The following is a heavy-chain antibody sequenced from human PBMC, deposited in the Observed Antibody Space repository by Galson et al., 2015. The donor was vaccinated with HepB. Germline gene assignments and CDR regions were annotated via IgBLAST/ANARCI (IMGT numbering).Heavy chain of an antibody. Sequence: ETLSLTCTVSGGSISSYYWSWIRQPPGKGLEWIGNIYYSGNTNYNPSLKSRVTISVDTSKNQFSLKLGSVTAADTAAYFCAKVFSNRVRYFDWPPSGDGFDVWGQGTLVTVSS. V-gene: IGHV4-59*01. J-gene: IGHJ3*01. CDR2: IYYSGNT. D-gene: IGHD3-9*01. CDR1: GGSISSYY. CDR3: AKVFSNRVRYFDWPPSGDGFDV.